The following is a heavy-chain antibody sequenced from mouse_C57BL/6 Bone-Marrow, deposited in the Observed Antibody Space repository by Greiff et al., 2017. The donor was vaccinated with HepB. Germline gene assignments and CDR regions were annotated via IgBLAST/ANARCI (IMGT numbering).Heavy chain of an antibody. CDR2: IWWDDDK. V-gene: IGHV8-8*01. CDR1: GFSLSTFGMG. Sequence: QVTLKESGPGILQPSQTLSLTCSFSGFSLSTFGMGVGWIRQPSGKGLEWLAHIWWDDDKYYNPALKSRLTISKDTSKNQVFLKIANVDTADTATYYCARIEGYYGNSCYAMDYWGQGTSVTVSS. D-gene: IGHD2-1*01. CDR3: ARIEGYYGNSCYAMDY. J-gene: IGHJ4*01.